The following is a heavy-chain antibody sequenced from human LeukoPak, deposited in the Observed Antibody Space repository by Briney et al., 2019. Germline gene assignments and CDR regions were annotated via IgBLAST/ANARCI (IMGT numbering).Heavy chain of an antibody. CDR1: GFTFSSYW. D-gene: IGHD1-1*01. V-gene: IGHV3-7*01. CDR2: IRQDGREK. CDR3: AREDDDLYYFDY. J-gene: IGHJ4*02. Sequence: GGSLRLSCAASGFTFSSYWMSWVRQAPGKGLEWVANIRQDGREKYYVDSVKGRFTISRDNAKNSLYLQMNSLRAEDTAVYYCAREDDDLYYFDYWGQGTLVTVSS.